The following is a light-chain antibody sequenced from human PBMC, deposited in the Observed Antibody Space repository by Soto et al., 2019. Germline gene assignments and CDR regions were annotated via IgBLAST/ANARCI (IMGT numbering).Light chain of an antibody. CDR1: QSVSSY. J-gene: IGKJ1*01. V-gene: IGKV3-15*01. Sequence: EIVMTQSPGTLSVFPGETSTLSSRASQSVSSYLDWFQQKPGQVPRLIMYRGLNRAIGVPARFSGSGSETEFTLTISSLQSEDIGVHYCLQHNNWPWTFGQGTKVEIK. CDR3: LQHNNWPWT. CDR2: RGL.